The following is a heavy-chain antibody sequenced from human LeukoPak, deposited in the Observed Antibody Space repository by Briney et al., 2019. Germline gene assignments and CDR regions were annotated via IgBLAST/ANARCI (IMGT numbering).Heavy chain of an antibody. Sequence: SETLSLTCTVSGGSISSSSYYWGWIRQPPGKGLEWIGSIYYSGSTYYNPSLKSRVTISVDTSKNQFSLKLSSVTAADTAVYYCARAARYYYYMDVWGKGTTATVSS. V-gene: IGHV4-39*01. CDR3: ARAARYYYYMDV. J-gene: IGHJ6*03. CDR1: GGSISSSSYY. D-gene: IGHD6-6*01. CDR2: IYYSGST.